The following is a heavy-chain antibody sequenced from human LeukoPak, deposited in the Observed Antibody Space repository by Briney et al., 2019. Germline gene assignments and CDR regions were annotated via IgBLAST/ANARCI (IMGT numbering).Heavy chain of an antibody. D-gene: IGHD3-16*01. CDR3: ARHNGGSSSIRA. J-gene: IGHJ5*02. V-gene: IGHV4-59*08. Sequence: PSETLSLTCTVSGGSISSYYWSWIRQPPGKGLEWIGYIYYSGSTNYNPSLKSRVTISVDTSKNQFSLKLSSVTAADTAVYYCARHNGGSSSIRAWGQGTLVTVSS. CDR2: IYYSGST. CDR1: GGSISSYY.